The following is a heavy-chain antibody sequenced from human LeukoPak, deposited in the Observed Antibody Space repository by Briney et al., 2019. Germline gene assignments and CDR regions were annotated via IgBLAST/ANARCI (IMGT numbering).Heavy chain of an antibody. V-gene: IGHV1-18*01. CDR3: ARDPYYYDSSGYYGYFDY. CDR2: ISAYNGNT. Sequence: GASVKVSCKASGYTFTSYGISWVRQVPGQGLEWMGWISAYNGNTNYAQKLQGRVTMTTDTSTSTAYMELRSLRSDDTAVYYCARDPYYYDSSGYYGYFDYWGQGTLVTVSS. D-gene: IGHD3-22*01. J-gene: IGHJ4*02. CDR1: GYTFTSYG.